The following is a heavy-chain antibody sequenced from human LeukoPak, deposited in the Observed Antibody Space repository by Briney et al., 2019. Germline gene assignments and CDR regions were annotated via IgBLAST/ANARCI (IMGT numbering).Heavy chain of an antibody. J-gene: IGHJ6*02. V-gene: IGHV1-8*01. D-gene: IGHD4/OR15-4a*01. CDR3: ASDYGPMIGPYYYYYYGMDV. CDR1: GYTFTSFD. CDR2: MNPNSGNT. Sequence: ASVKVSCKASGYTFTSFDINWVRQATGQGLEWMGWMNPNSGNTGYAQKFQGRVTMTRNTSISTAYMELSSLRSEDTAVYYCASDYGPMIGPYYYYYYGMDVWGQGTTVTVSS.